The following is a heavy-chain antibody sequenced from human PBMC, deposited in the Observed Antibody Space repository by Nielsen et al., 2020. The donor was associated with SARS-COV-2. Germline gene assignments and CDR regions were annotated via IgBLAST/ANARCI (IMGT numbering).Heavy chain of an antibody. CDR3: ARNVGGTYYYYGMDV. V-gene: IGHV7-4-1*02. CDR1: GYTFSNFA. Sequence: ASVKVSCKASGYTFSNFAMNWVRQAPGQGLEWMGRINTNTGDPTHAQGFTGRFVFSLDTSVSTAHLEISSLKADDTAVYYCARNVGGTYYYYGMDVWGQGTTVTVSS. CDR2: INTNTGDP. D-gene: IGHD6-19*01. J-gene: IGHJ6*02.